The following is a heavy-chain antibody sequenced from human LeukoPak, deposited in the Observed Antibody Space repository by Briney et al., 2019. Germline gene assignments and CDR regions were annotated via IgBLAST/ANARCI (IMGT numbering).Heavy chain of an antibody. Sequence: GGSLRLSCAASGFTLNNYAMTWVRQAPGKGLEWVSAISGSTGGTYYSDSVKGRFTISRDNSKNKLYLQMNSLRAEDTAIYYCAKTIYNSGLSYFEYQGQGTLVTVSS. CDR1: GFTLNNYA. CDR2: ISGSTGGT. J-gene: IGHJ4*02. CDR3: AKTIYNSGLSYFEY. D-gene: IGHD6-19*01. V-gene: IGHV3-23*01.